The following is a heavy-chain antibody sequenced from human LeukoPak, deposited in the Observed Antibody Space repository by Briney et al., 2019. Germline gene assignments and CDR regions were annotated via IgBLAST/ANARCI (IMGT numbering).Heavy chain of an antibody. CDR2: VSYAGNRK. J-gene: IGHJ4*02. Sequence: GGSLRLSRAASGFSFGGYPMHWVRQAPGKGLEWVALVSYAGNRKHYADSVKGRFTISRDNSNYTLNLQMNSLRSEDTAVYYCVRNSQLDRWGQGTLVTVSS. CDR1: GFSFGGYP. V-gene: IGHV3-30*03. D-gene: IGHD2/OR15-2a*01. CDR3: VRNSQLDR.